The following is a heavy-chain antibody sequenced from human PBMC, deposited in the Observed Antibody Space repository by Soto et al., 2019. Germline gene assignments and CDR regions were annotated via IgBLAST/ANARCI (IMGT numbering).Heavy chain of an antibody. CDR1: GGSFSGYY. V-gene: IGHV4-34*01. D-gene: IGHD6-19*01. Sequence: LTCAVYGGSFSGYYWSWIRQPPGKGLEWIGEINHIGSTNYNPSLKSRVTISVDTSKNQFSLKLSSVTAADTAVYYCAGIAVASFDYWGQGTLVTVSS. CDR2: INHIGST. J-gene: IGHJ4*02. CDR3: AGIAVASFDY.